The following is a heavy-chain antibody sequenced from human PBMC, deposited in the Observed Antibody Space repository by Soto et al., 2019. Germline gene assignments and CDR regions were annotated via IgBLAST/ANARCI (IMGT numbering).Heavy chain of an antibody. J-gene: IGHJ4*02. CDR1: GGSVSSGSYY. CDR2: INHSGST. V-gene: IGHV4-39*01. CDR3: ARVTYRRGFDY. Sequence: SEILSLTCTVSGGSVSSGSYYWSWIRQPPGTGLEWIGEINHSGSTNYNPSLKSRVTISVDTSKNQFSLKLSSVTAADTAVYYCARVTYRRGFDYWGQGTLVTVSS. D-gene: IGHD1-26*01.